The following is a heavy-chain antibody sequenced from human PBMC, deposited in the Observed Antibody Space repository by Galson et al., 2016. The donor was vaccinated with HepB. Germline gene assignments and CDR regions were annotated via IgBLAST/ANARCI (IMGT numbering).Heavy chain of an antibody. CDR3: AKDRDLLWFGESPLDH. CDR2: ISGSGGTT. D-gene: IGHD3-10*01. Sequence: SLRLSCAASGFTFSNYAMSWVRQAPGKGLEWVSVISGSGGTTYYADSVKGRFIISRDNSKNTLYLEMNSLRAEDTATFYCAKDRDLLWFGESPLDHWGRGTLVTVSP. J-gene: IGHJ5*02. V-gene: IGHV3-23*01. CDR1: GFTFSNYA.